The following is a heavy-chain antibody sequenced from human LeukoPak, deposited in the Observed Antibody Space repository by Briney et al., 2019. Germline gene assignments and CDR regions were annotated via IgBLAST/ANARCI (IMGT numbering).Heavy chain of an antibody. CDR1: GFTFSSYG. V-gene: IGHV3-33*01. CDR2: IRYDGSNK. CDR3: ARVAYFDY. Sequence: PGGSLRLSCAAPGFTFSSYGMHWVRQAPGKGLEWVAVIRYDGSNKYYADSVKGRFTISRDNSKNTLYLQMNSLRAEDTAVYYCARVAYFDYWGQGTLVTVSS. J-gene: IGHJ4*02.